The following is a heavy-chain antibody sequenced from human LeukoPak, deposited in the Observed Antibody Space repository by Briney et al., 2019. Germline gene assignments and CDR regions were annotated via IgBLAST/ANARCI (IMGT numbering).Heavy chain of an antibody. D-gene: IGHD3-22*01. CDR2: INHSGST. Sequence: SETLSLTCAVYGGSFSGYYWSWIRQPPGKGLEWIGEINHSGSTNYNPSLKSRVTISVDTSKNQFSLKLSSVTAADTAVYYCARGGWLFPSDAFDIWGQGTMVTVSS. CDR1: GGSFSGYY. J-gene: IGHJ3*02. V-gene: IGHV4-34*01. CDR3: ARGGWLFPSDAFDI.